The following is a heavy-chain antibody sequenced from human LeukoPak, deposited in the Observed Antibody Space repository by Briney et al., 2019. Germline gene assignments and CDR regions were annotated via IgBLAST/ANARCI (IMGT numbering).Heavy chain of an antibody. D-gene: IGHD2-2*01. CDR1: GGSISSGGYY. Sequence: SETLSLTCTVSGGSISSGGYYWSWIRQPPGKGLEWIGYIYHSGSTNYNPSLKSRVTISVDTSKNQFSLELSSVTAADTAVYYCARLVKYFDYWGQGTLVTVSS. V-gene: IGHV4-61*08. CDR3: ARLVKYFDY. CDR2: IYHSGST. J-gene: IGHJ4*02.